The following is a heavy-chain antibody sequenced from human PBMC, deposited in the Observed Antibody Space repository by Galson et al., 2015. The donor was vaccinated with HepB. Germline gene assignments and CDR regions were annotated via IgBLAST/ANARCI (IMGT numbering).Heavy chain of an antibody. CDR1: GYTLGLSG. Sequence: SVKVSCKASGYTLGLSGLSWVRQAPGQGLEWMGWVSGYAGSANYAPKFQGRVTMTTEASTDTAFMEMRSLRSDDTAVYYCARDSRLELQLNNYYSYGMDVWGQGTAVVVS. CDR3: ARDSRLELQLNNYYSYGMDV. D-gene: IGHD1-7*01. V-gene: IGHV1-18*01. CDR2: VSGYAGSA. J-gene: IGHJ6*02.